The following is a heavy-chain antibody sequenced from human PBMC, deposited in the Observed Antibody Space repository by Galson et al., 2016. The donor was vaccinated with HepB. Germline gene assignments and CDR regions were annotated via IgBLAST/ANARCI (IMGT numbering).Heavy chain of an antibody. CDR2: ISSRSNTI. CDR1: GFTFSSYS. D-gene: IGHD3-22*01. V-gene: IGHV3-48*04. J-gene: IGHJ4*02. CDR3: ARDYYDSSGFDY. Sequence: SLRLSCAASGFTFSSYSMNWVRQAPGKGLEWVSYISSRSNTIYYADSVKGRFTISWDNAKNSLFLQMDSLRAEDTAVYYCARDYYDSSGFDYWGQGTLVTVSS.